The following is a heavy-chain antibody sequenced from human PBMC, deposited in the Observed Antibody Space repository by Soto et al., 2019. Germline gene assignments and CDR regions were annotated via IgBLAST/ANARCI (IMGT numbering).Heavy chain of an antibody. CDR2: IYYSAST. CDR3: ATRTDYYYGSGSQGGMDV. J-gene: IGHJ6*02. D-gene: IGHD3-10*01. V-gene: IGHV4-31*03. Sequence: QVQLQESGPGLVKPSQTLSLTCTVSGGSISSGSYYWRWIRHLPGKGLEWIGYIYYSASTYYNPFRKSRVTISVDTSKNQFSRKLNSVTAADTAVYYCATRTDYYYGSGSQGGMDVWGQGTTVTVSS. CDR1: GGSISSGSYY.